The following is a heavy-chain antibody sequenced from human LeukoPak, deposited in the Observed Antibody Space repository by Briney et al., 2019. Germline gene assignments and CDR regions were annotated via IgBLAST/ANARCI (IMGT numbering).Heavy chain of an antibody. CDR1: GFTFSSYE. Sequence: GGSLRLSCAASGFTFSSYEMNWVHQAPGKGLEWVSYISSSGSTIYYADSVKGRFTISRDNAKNSLYLQMNSLRAEDTAVYYCARLDGLGDYWGQGTLVTVSS. J-gene: IGHJ4*02. CDR2: ISSSGSTI. CDR3: ARLDGLGDY. D-gene: IGHD6-19*01. V-gene: IGHV3-48*03.